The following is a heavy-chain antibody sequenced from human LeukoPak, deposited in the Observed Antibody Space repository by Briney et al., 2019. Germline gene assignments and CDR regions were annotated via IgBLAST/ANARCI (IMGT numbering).Heavy chain of an antibody. V-gene: IGHV3-11*06. CDR2: ISSSSSYT. J-gene: IGHJ4*02. Sequence: GGSLRLSCAASGFTFSDYYMSWIRQAPGKGLEWVSYISSSSSYTNYADSVKGRSTISRDNAKNSLYLQMNSLRAEDTAVYYCARTYYDILLLDYWGQGTLVTVSS. CDR1: GFTFSDYY. CDR3: ARTYYDILLLDY. D-gene: IGHD3-9*01.